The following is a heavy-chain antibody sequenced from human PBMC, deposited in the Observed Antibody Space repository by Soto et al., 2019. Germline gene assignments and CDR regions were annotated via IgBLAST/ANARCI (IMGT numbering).Heavy chain of an antibody. D-gene: IGHD2-15*01. CDR1: RAFINRGGFY. V-gene: IGHV4-31*03. CDR2: IFHSGGT. J-gene: IGHJ5*02. Sequence: QVQLQESGPGLVKPTQTLSLTCSVSRAFINRGGFYYSWIRQPPGKGLEWLGYIFHSGGTLYNPSLRGRLTLSADTSRNQLSLYLTSVTAADTAVYYCVRGGIAGHWFDPWGQGILVTVSS. CDR3: VRGGIAGHWFDP.